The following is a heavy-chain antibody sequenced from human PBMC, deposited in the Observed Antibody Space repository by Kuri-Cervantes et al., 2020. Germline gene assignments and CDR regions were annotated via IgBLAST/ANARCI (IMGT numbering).Heavy chain of an antibody. Sequence: GSLRLSCAVSGDSISSGNWWSWVRQPPGKGLEWIGEISHSGPNYNPSLKSRVTISVDTSKNQFSLKLSSVTAADTAVYYCARGGPHSGSSFYYYYYMDVWGKGTTVTVSS. CDR2: ISHSGP. CDR1: GDSISSGNW. J-gene: IGHJ6*03. V-gene: IGHV4-4*02. D-gene: IGHD3-10*01. CDR3: ARGGPHSGSSFYYYYYMDV.